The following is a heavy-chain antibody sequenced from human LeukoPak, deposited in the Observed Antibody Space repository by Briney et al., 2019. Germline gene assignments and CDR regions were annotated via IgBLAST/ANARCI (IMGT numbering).Heavy chain of an antibody. CDR3: ATVLNLPVGATQGPYYFDY. J-gene: IGHJ4*02. D-gene: IGHD1-26*01. Sequence: ASVKVSCKVSGYTLTELSMHWVRQAPGKGLEWMGGFDPEDGETIYAQKFQGRVTMTEDTSTDTAYMELSSLRSEDTAVYYCATVLNLPVGATQGPYYFDYWGQGTLVTVSS. V-gene: IGHV1-24*01. CDR1: GYTLTELS. CDR2: FDPEDGET.